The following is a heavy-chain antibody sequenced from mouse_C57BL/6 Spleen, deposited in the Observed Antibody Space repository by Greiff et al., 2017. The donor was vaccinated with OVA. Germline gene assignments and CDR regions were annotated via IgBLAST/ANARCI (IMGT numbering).Heavy chain of an antibody. CDR3: ARWEETGTYYFDY. CDR1: GYTFTSYD. D-gene: IGHD4-1*01. Sequence: QVQLQQSGPELVKPGASVKLSCKASGYTFTSYDINWVKQRPGQGLEWIGWIYPRDGSTKYNEKFKGKATLTVDTSSSTAYMERHSLTSEDSGVYVGARWEETGTYYFDYWGQGTTLTVSA. J-gene: IGHJ2*01. CDR2: IYPRDGST. V-gene: IGHV1-85*01.